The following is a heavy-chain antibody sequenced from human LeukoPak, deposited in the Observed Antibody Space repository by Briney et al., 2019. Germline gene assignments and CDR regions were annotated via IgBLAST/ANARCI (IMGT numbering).Heavy chain of an antibody. CDR2: ISGSSDNT. V-gene: IGHV3-23*01. Sequence: GGSLRLSCAASGFTFSSYAMSWVRQAPGKGLECVSAISGSSDNTYYADSVKGRFTISRDNSKNMLYLQMNSMRVEDTAVYYCAKSPLRAAAGEWIDPWGQGTLVTVSS. D-gene: IGHD6-13*01. J-gene: IGHJ5*02. CDR1: GFTFSSYA. CDR3: AKSPLRAAAGEWIDP.